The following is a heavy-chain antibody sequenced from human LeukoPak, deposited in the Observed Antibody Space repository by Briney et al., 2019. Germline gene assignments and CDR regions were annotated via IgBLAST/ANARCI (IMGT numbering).Heavy chain of an antibody. CDR2: INSDGINT. V-gene: IGHV3-74*01. CDR3: AKRSGPYVDYYYYYYMDV. J-gene: IGHJ6*03. CDR1: GFTFSNYW. Sequence: HSGGSLRLSCAASGFTFSNYWMHWVRQAPGKGLVWVSRINSDGINTSYADSVKGRFTISRDNSKNTLYLQMSSLRVEDTAIYYCAKRSGPYVDYYYYYYMDVWGKGTTVTVSS. D-gene: IGHD3-16*01.